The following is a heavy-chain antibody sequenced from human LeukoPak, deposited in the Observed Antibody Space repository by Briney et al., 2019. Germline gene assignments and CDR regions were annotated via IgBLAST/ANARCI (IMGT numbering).Heavy chain of an antibody. V-gene: IGHV1-8*01. CDR3: ARKGCSSTSCLDF. CDR1: GYTFTNND. D-gene: IGHD2-2*01. CDR2: MNPNSGNT. J-gene: IGHJ4*02. Sequence: ASVKVSCKASGYTFTNNDINWVRQATGQGLEWMGWMNPNSGNTGFAQRFQGRLTLTRDTSMSTAYMELSSLGSEDTAVYYCARKGCSSTSCLDFWAQGTLVIVSS.